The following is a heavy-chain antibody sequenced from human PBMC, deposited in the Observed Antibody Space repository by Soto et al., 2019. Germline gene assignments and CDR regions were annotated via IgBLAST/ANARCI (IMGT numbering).Heavy chain of an antibody. D-gene: IGHD5-12*01. V-gene: IGHV4-59*04. J-gene: IGHJ4*02. CDR3: ARHGTSLNIVATISPFDY. CDR1: GGSISSYY. CDR2: IYYSGGT. Sequence: SETLSLTCTVSGGSISSYYWSWIRQPPGKGLEWIGYIYYSGGTYYNPSLKSRVTISVDTSKNQFSLKLSSVTAADTAVYYCARHGTSLNIVATISPFDYWGQGTLVTVSS.